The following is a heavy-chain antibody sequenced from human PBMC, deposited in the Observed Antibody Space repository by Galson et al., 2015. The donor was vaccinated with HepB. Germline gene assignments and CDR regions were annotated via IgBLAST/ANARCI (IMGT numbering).Heavy chain of an antibody. V-gene: IGHV3-23*01. CDR3: AKEAPVRPSRFDY. J-gene: IGHJ4*02. Sequence: SLRLSCAASGFTFSSFAMSWVRQAPGKGLEWVSGISDRGDDTYYADSVKGRFTISRDNSKNTLFLQMNSLRAEDTAVYYCAKEAPVRPSRFDYWGQGALVTVSS. CDR1: GFTFSSFA. D-gene: IGHD3-10*01. CDR2: ISDRGDDT.